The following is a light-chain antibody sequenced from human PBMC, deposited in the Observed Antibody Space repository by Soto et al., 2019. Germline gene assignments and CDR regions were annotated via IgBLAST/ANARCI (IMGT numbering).Light chain of an antibody. V-gene: IGLV2-14*03. CDR2: DVS. Sequence: QSVLTQPASVSGSPGQSITISCTGSSSDVGAFDYVCWHQQHPGKAPKLLIFDVSSRPSGVSSRFSASKSGNTASLTISGLQAEDEADYYCSSYTTSITHVFGTGTKLTVL. J-gene: IGLJ1*01. CDR3: SSYTTSITHV. CDR1: SSDVGAFDY.